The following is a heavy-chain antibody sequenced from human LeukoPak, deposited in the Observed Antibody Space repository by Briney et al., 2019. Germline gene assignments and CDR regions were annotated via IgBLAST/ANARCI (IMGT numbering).Heavy chain of an antibody. J-gene: IGHJ4*02. D-gene: IGHD4-17*01. CDR3: TKRITATAPFDS. Sequence: SGGSLRLSCAASGFPFSTYGISWVRQAPGKGLEWVSAITGSGDFAKYADSVRGRFTISRDNSKNTVYLQMNNLTVEDTALYYCTKRITATAPFDSWGQGALVIVSS. CDR1: GFPFSTYG. CDR2: ITGSGDFA. V-gene: IGHV3-23*01.